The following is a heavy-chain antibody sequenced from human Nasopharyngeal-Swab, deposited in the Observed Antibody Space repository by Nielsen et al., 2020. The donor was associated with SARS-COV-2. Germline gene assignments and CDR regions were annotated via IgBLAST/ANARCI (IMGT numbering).Heavy chain of an antibody. V-gene: IGHV3-49*04. J-gene: IGHJ6*03. CDR2: IRSKAYGGTT. CDR3: TRSKGDFWSGYYTDYYYYYYMDV. D-gene: IGHD3-3*01. CDR1: GFTFGDYA. Sequence: GESLKISCTASGFTFGDYAMSWVRQAPGKGLEWVGFIRSKAYGGTTEYAASVKGRFTISRDDSKSIAYLQMNSLKTEDTAVYYRTRSKGDFWSGYYTDYYYYYYMDVWGKGTTVTVSS.